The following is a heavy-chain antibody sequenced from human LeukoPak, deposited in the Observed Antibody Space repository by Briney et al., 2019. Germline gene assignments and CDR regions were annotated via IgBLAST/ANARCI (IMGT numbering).Heavy chain of an antibody. V-gene: IGHV3-48*02. CDR1: GFTFSSYS. Sequence: RGSLRLSRAASGFTFSSYSVNWVRQAPGKGLEWVSYISSSSSTIYYADSVKGRFTISRDNAKNSLYLQMNSLRDEDTAVYYCARLGTTRTTVSTTPAWGQGTLVTVSS. J-gene: IGHJ4*02. CDR2: ISSSSSTI. CDR3: ARLGTTRTTVSTTPA. D-gene: IGHD4-17*01.